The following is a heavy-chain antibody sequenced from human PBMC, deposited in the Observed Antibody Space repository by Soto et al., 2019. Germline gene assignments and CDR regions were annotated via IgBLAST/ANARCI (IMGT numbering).Heavy chain of an antibody. J-gene: IGHJ4*02. V-gene: IGHV3-23*01. Sequence: GSLRLSCAASGFSFDDYAMTWDRQATGKGLEWVSAISGSGDNTYYADSVKGRFTISRDNSRNTLYLQLNTLRAEDTALYYCAKGYYSGYDLAYFDYWGQGTLVTVSS. CDR3: AKGYYSGYDLAYFDY. CDR1: GFSFDDYA. CDR2: ISGSGDNT. D-gene: IGHD5-12*01.